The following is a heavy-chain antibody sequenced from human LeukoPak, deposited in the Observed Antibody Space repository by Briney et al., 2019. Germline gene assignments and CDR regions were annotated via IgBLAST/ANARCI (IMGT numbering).Heavy chain of an antibody. D-gene: IGHD5-18*01. CDR3: ARGLGYSYGSLMDV. CDR1: GGSFSGYY. V-gene: IGHV4-34*01. J-gene: IGHJ6*03. CDR2: INHSGST. Sequence: SETLSLTCAVYGGSFSGYYWSWIRQPPGKGLEWIGEINHSGSTNYNPSLKSRVTISVDTSKNQFSLKLSSVTAADTAVYYCARGLGYSYGSLMDVWGKGTTVTVSS.